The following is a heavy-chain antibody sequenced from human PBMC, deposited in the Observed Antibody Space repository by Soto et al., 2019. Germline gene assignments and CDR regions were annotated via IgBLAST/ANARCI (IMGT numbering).Heavy chain of an antibody. Sequence: GASVKVSCKASGYTFTTYGITWVRQAPGQGLEWMGWISTYNGNTNYAQKLQGRVTMTTDTSTSTAYMELRSLRSDDSAVYYCARGDLGLRFFDWLLDHWGQGTLVTVSS. J-gene: IGHJ4*02. D-gene: IGHD3-9*01. CDR1: GYTFTTYG. CDR2: ISTYNGNT. CDR3: ARGDLGLRFFDWLLDH. V-gene: IGHV1-18*01.